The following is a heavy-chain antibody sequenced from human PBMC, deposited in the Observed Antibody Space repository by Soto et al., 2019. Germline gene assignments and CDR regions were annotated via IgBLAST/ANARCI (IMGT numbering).Heavy chain of an antibody. V-gene: IGHV3-48*01. Sequence: EVQLVESGGGLVQPGGSLRLSCAASGFTFSSYSMNWVRQAPGKGLEWVSYISSSSSTIYYADSVKGRFTISRDNGKNSLYLQMNSLRAEDTAVYYCARGGTMIELDYWGQGTLVTVSS. CDR1: GFTFSSYS. J-gene: IGHJ4*02. CDR3: ARGGTMIELDY. D-gene: IGHD3-16*01. CDR2: ISSSSSTI.